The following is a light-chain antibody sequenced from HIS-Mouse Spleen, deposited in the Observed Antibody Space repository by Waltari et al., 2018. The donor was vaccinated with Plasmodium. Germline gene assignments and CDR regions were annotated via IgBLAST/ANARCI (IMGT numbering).Light chain of an antibody. J-gene: IGLJ3*02. Sequence: SYELTQPSSVSVSPGQTARITCSGDVLAKKYARWFQQQTGQAPVLVIYKDSERPSGIPERFSGSSSGTTVTLTISGAQVEDEADYYCYSAADNNLVFGGGTKLTVL. CDR2: KDS. V-gene: IGLV3-27*01. CDR1: VLAKKY. CDR3: YSAADNNLV.